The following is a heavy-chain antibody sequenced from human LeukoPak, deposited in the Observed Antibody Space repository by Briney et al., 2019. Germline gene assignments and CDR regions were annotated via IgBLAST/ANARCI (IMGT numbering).Heavy chain of an antibody. V-gene: IGHV4-61*02. CDR2: IYTSGST. Sequence: SETLSLTCTVSGGSISSGSYYWSWIRQPAGKGLEWIGRIYTSGSTNYNPSLKSRVTISVDTSKNQFSLKLSSVTAADTAVYYCARGGAAAGNDYWGQGTLVTVSS. CDR1: GGSISSGSYY. J-gene: IGHJ4*02. CDR3: ARGGAAAGNDY. D-gene: IGHD6-13*01.